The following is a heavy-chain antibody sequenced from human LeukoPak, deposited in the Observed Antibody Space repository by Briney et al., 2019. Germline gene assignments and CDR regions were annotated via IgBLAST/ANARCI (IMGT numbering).Heavy chain of an antibody. CDR3: ARLHKYYYDSSGYDYFDY. D-gene: IGHD3-22*01. J-gene: IGHJ4*02. CDR2: INAGNGNT. CDR1: GYTFTSYA. V-gene: IGHV1-3*01. Sequence: GASVKVSCKASGYTFTSYAMHWVRQAPGQRLEWMGWINAGNGNTKYSQKFQGRVTITRDTSASTAYMELSSLRSEDTAVYYCARLHKYYYDSSGYDYFDYWGQGTLVTVSS.